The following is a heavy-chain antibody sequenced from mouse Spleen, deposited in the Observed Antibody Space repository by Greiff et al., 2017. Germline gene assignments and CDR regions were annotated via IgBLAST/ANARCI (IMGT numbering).Heavy chain of an antibody. CDR1: GFTFSSST. Sequence: EVQVVESGGGLVKPGGSLKLSCAASGFTFSSSTMSWVRQTPAKRLEWVATISSGGGNTYYPDSVKGRFTISRDNARNTLYLQMSSLRSEDTAMYYCARHGLRPYYYAMDYWGQGTSVTVSS. J-gene: IGHJ4*01. V-gene: IGHV5-9*04. CDR3: ARHGLRPYYYAMDY. CDR2: ISSGGGNT. D-gene: IGHD2-2*01.